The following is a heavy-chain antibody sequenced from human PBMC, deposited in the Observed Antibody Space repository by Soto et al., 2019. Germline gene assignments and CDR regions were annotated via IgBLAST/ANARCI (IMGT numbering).Heavy chain of an antibody. CDR1: GFTFSSYW. Sequence: EVQLVESGGGLVQPGGSLRLSCTASGFTFSSYWMHWVRQAPGKGLVWVSRINSDGSTTTYADSVKGRFTISRDNAKNNMYKQSGNLRDETTTVYSCAREVGYCSSGRCHVWFEPWGQGTLLTVSS. CDR3: AREVGYCSSGRCHVWFEP. J-gene: IGHJ5*02. CDR2: INSDGSTT. D-gene: IGHD2-15*01. V-gene: IGHV3-74*01.